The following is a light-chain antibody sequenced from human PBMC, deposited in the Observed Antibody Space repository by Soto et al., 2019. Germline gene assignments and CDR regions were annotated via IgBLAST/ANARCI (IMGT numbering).Light chain of an antibody. CDR3: QQYNSYPWT. Sequence: DIQMNKSRSTLSASVGDRVTITCRASQSIRSWLAWYQHKPGKAPKLLIYDASSLESGVPSRFSGSGSGTEFTLTISSLQPDDFATYYCQQYNSYPWTFGQGTKVDIK. V-gene: IGKV1-5*01. J-gene: IGKJ1*01. CDR2: DAS. CDR1: QSIRSW.